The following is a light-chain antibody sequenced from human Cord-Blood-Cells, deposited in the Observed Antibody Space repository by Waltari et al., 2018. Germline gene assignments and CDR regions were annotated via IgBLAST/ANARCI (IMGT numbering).Light chain of an antibody. CDR3: CSYAGSSTWV. CDR1: SSDVGSYNI. J-gene: IGLJ3*02. V-gene: IGLV2-23*01. Sequence: QPALTQPASVSGSPGQSTTISRTGTSSDVGSYNIVSWYQQHPGKAPKLMIYEGSKRPSGVSNRFSGSKSGNTASLTISGLQAEDEADYYCCSYAGSSTWVFGGGTKLTVL. CDR2: EGS.